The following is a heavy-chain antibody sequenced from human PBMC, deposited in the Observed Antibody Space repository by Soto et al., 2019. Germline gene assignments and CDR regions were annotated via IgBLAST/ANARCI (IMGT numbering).Heavy chain of an antibody. CDR1: GGSFSGYY. J-gene: IGHJ4*02. CDR2: INHSGST. V-gene: IGHV4-34*01. Sequence: PTETLSLTCAVYGGSFSGYYWSWIRQPPGKGLEWIGEINHSGSTNYNPSLKSRVTISVDTSKNQFSLKLSSVTAADTAVYYCARDPPPNYYDSSGIDYWGQGTLVTVSS. D-gene: IGHD3-22*01. CDR3: ARDPPPNYYDSSGIDY.